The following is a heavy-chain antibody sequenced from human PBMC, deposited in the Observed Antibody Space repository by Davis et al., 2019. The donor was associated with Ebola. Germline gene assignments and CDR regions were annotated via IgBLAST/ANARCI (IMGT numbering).Heavy chain of an antibody. Sequence: PGGSLRLSCATSGFIFSSFWMSWVRQAPGKGLEWVSGIDGSGDLSYYADSVKGRFTISRDNAKNTLYLQMNSLRADDTAVYYCANDKWSLDIRGQGTMVTVSS. D-gene: IGHD2-15*01. CDR1: GFIFSSFW. CDR3: ANDKWSLDI. J-gene: IGHJ3*02. CDR2: IDGSGDLS. V-gene: IGHV3-23*01.